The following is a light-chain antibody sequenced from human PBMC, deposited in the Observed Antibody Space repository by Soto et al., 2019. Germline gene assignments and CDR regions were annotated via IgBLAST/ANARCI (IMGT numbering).Light chain of an antibody. V-gene: IGLV2-14*01. CDR3: SSYTSSSTLYG. Sequence: QSALTQPASVSGSPGQSITISCAGTSSDIGGYNYVSWYQQHPGKAPKVMIYEVSNRPSGVSNRFSGSKSGNTASLTISGLQAGDEADYYCSSYTSSSTLYGFGSGTKAPS. CDR1: SSDIGGYNY. J-gene: IGLJ1*01. CDR2: EVS.